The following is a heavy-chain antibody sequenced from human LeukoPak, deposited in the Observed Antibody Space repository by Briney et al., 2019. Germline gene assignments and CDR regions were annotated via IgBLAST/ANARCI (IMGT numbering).Heavy chain of an antibody. D-gene: IGHD3-16*01. CDR1: GYSFTSYW. V-gene: IGHV5-51*01. Sequence: GESLKISCKGSGYSFTSYWIGWVRQMPGKGLEWMGVISPGDSGIRYSPSFQGQVTTSVDKSISTAYLQWSSLKASDSAMYYCAAGGASAPWGQGTLVTVS. J-gene: IGHJ5*02. CDR3: AAGGASAP. CDR2: ISPGDSGI.